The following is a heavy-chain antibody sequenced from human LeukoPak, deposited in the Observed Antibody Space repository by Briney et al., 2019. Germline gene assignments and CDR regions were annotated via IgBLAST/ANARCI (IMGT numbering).Heavy chain of an antibody. Sequence: PGGSLRLSCAASGFTFSSYSMNWVRQAPGKGRDGVSYISSSSSTIYYADPVQGRFTISGDNAKNSLYLQMNSLRAEDTAVYYCARDTPYYDILTGHARAFDIWGQGTMVTVSS. CDR3: ARDTPYYDILTGHARAFDI. V-gene: IGHV3-48*01. CDR2: ISSSSSTI. CDR1: GFTFSSYS. J-gene: IGHJ3*02. D-gene: IGHD3-9*01.